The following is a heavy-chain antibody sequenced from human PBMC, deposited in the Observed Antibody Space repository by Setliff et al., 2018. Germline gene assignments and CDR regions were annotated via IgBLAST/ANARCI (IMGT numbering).Heavy chain of an antibody. CDR3: ATCVGTSWYDYNFYVDV. D-gene: IGHD1-26*01. CDR1: GKTLTELS. Sequence: ASVKVSCKLSGKTLTELSIHWVRQAPGKGLEWMGGFDPDDGETVYAQKFQGRVTMTEVTSTNTAYMELSSLRSEDTAVYYCATCVGTSWYDYNFYVDVWGIGTTVTVSS. V-gene: IGHV1-24*01. J-gene: IGHJ6*03. CDR2: FDPDDGET.